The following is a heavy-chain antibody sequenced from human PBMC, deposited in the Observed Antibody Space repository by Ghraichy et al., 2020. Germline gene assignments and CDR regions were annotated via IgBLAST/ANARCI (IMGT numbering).Heavy chain of an antibody. CDR3: AKGEGSGWYDLYFDY. J-gene: IGHJ4*02. V-gene: IGHV3-23*01. CDR2: ISGTGGST. CDR1: GFTFSSYA. Sequence: GGSLRLSCAASGFTFSSYAMSWVRQAPGKGLEWVSAISGTGGSTYYADSVKGRFTISRDNSKNTLSLQMNSLRAEDTAVYYCAKGEGSGWYDLYFDYWGQGTLVTVSS. D-gene: IGHD6-19*01.